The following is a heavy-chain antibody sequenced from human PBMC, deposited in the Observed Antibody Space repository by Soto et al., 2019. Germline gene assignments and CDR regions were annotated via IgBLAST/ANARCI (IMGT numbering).Heavy chain of an antibody. J-gene: IGHJ6*02. CDR3: ARDLRLSWDSSSSGAYYYGMDV. CDR1: GYTFTGYY. CDR2: INPNSGGT. Sequence: RASVKVSCKASGYTFTGYYMHWVRQAPGQGLEWMGWINPNSGGTNYAQKFQGRVTMTRDTSISTAYMELSRLRSDDTAVYYCARDLRLSWDSSSSGAYYYGMDVWGQGTTVTSP. D-gene: IGHD6-6*01. V-gene: IGHV1-2*02.